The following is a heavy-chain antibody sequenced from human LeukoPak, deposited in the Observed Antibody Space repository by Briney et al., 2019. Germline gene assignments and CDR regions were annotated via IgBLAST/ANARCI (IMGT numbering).Heavy chain of an antibody. V-gene: IGHV1-46*01. Sequence: GASVKVSCKASGYSFTSNYIHWVRQAPGQGLEWMGMIYPRDGSTSYAQRFQDRVTVTRDTSTSTVHMELSGLRSEDTAVYYCARDQEGLDYWGQGTQVIVSS. J-gene: IGHJ4*02. CDR3: ARDQEGLDY. CDR2: IYPRDGST. CDR1: GYSFTSNY.